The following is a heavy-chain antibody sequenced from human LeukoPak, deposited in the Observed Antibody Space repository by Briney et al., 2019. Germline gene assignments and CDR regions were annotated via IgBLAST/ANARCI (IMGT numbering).Heavy chain of an antibody. V-gene: IGHV3-21*04. D-gene: IGHD2-2*01. Sequence: GGSLRLSCAASGFTFSRYTMNWVRQAPGKGLEWVSSISSSGSYIYYADSVKGRFTISRDNSKNSLYLQMNSLRTEDTALYYCAKGYLYYFDYWGQGTLVTVSS. J-gene: IGHJ4*02. CDR1: GFTFSRYT. CDR3: AKGYLYYFDY. CDR2: ISSSGSYI.